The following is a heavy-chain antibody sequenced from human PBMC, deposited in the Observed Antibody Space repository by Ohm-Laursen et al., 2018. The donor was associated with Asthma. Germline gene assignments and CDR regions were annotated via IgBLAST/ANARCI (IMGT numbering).Heavy chain of an antibody. D-gene: IGHD1-26*01. J-gene: IGHJ6*02. V-gene: IGHV3-48*01. CDR3: ARGWGGMDV. CDR1: GFTFSLYA. Sequence: SLRLSCSASGFTFSLYAINWVRQAPGKGLEWVSYISSDDVTIYYADSVKGRFTISRDNAKHSLYLQMTSLRVEDTAVYYCARGWGGMDVWGPGATVTVSS. CDR2: ISSDDVTI.